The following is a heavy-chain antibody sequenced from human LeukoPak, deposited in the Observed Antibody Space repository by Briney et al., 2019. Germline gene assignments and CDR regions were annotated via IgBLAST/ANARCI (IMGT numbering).Heavy chain of an antibody. V-gene: IGHV3-15*01. J-gene: IGHJ6*03. CDR2: IKSKTDGGTT. D-gene: IGHD2-8*01. CDR1: GFTFSNAW. CDR3: TTDYRMRLRGYYYYMDV. Sequence: GGSLRLSCAASGFTFSNAWMSWVRQAPGKGLEWVGRIKSKTDGGTTDYAAPVKGRFTISRDDSKNTLYLQMNSLKTEDTAVYYCTTDYRMRLRGYYYYMDVWGKGTTVTISS.